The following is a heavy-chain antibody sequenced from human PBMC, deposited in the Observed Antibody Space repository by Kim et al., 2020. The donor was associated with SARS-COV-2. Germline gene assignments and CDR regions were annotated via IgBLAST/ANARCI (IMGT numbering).Heavy chain of an antibody. CDR1: GFTFSSYA. Sequence: GGSLRLSCAASGFTFSSYAMHWVRQAPGKGLEWVAIISYDGSNKYYADSVKGRFAISRDNSKNTLSLQMNSLRAEDTAVYYCARLYSGSYYGAFDIWGQGTMVTVSS. D-gene: IGHD1-26*01. J-gene: IGHJ3*02. CDR2: ISYDGSNK. CDR3: ARLYSGSYYGAFDI. V-gene: IGHV3-30*09.